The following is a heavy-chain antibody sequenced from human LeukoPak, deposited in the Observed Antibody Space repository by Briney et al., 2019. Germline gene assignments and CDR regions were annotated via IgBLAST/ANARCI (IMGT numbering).Heavy chain of an antibody. CDR1: GFTFSSYS. CDR3: ARVMSRVVGFDY. V-gene: IGHV3-21*01. Sequence: AGGSLRLSCAASGFTFSSYSVNWVRQAPGKGLEWVSSISSSSSYIYYADSVKGRFTISRDNAKNSLYLQMNSLRAEDTAVYYCARVMSRVVGFDYWGQGTLVTVSS. D-gene: IGHD2-15*01. CDR2: ISSSSSYI. J-gene: IGHJ4*02.